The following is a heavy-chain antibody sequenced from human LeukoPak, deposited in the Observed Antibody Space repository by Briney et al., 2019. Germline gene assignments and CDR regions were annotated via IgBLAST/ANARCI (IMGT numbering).Heavy chain of an antibody. J-gene: IGHJ4*02. CDR3: ARGRPVYYDFWSGYPATDY. CDR2: IYSGGST. D-gene: IGHD3-3*01. Sequence: GGSLRLSCAASGFTVSSNYMSWVRQAPGKGLEWVSVIYSGGSTYYADSVKGRFTISRDNSKNTLYLQMNSLRAEGTAVYYCARGRPVYYDFWSGYPATDYWGQGTLVTVSS. V-gene: IGHV3-66*01. CDR1: GFTVSSNY.